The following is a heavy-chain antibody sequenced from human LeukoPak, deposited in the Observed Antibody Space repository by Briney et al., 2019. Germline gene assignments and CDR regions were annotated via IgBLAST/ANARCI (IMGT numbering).Heavy chain of an antibody. CDR3: AKDATPYYYYGMDV. CDR1: GFTFDDYA. V-gene: IGHV3-9*01. Sequence: GRSLRLSCAASGFTFDDYAMHWVRQAPGKGLEWVSGISWNSGSISYADSVKGRFTISRDNAKNSLYLQMNSLRAEDTALYYCAKDATPYYYYGMDVWGQGTTVTVSS. D-gene: IGHD2-15*01. CDR2: ISWNSGSI. J-gene: IGHJ6*02.